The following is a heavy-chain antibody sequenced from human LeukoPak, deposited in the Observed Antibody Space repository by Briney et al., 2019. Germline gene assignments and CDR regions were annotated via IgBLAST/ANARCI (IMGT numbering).Heavy chain of an antibody. CDR2: ISDNGGSA. CDR1: GFTFSSYA. CDR3: AKARFGSGWYDN. Sequence: GGSLRLSCAASGFTFSSYAMSWVRQAPGKGLEWVSVISDNGGSAYYADSVKGRFTISRDNFKNTLYLQMNSLRAEDTAVYYCAKARFGSGWYDNWGQGTLVTVSS. D-gene: IGHD6-19*01. V-gene: IGHV3-23*01. J-gene: IGHJ5*02.